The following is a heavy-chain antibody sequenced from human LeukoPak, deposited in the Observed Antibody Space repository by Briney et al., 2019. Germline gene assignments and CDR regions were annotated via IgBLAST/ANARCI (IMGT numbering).Heavy chain of an antibody. J-gene: IGHJ4*02. V-gene: IGHV3-23*01. D-gene: IGHD6-19*01. CDR2: ISGSGGST. CDR3: AKGAPGIAVAGSHFDY. CDR1: GFTFSNYA. Sequence: GGTLRLSCAASGFTFSNYAMSWVRQAPGKGLEWVSAISGSGGSTYYADPVNGRFTISRDNSKNTLYLQMNSLRAEDTAVYYCAKGAPGIAVAGSHFDYWGQGTLVAVCS.